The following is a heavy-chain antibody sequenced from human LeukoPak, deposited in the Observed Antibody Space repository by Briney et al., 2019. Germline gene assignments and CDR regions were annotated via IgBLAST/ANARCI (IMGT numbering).Heavy chain of an antibody. CDR1: GFTFSSYS. J-gene: IGHJ6*02. V-gene: IGHV3-21*01. Sequence: GGSLRLSCAASGFTFSSYSMNWVRQAPGKGLEWVSSISSSSSYIYYADSVKGRFAISRDNAKNSLYLQMNSLRAEDTAVYYCASQLGYCSGGSCYYYYGMDVWGQGTTVTVSS. CDR2: ISSSSSYI. CDR3: ASQLGYCSGGSCYYYYGMDV. D-gene: IGHD2-15*01.